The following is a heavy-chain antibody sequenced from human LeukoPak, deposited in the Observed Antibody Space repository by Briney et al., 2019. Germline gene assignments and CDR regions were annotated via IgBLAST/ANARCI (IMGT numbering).Heavy chain of an antibody. J-gene: IGHJ5*02. CDR2: IYYSGST. CDR3: ARRVVGNSMFVWFDP. Sequence: SETLSLTCTVSGGSISSSSYYWGWIRQPPGKGLEWIGSIYYSGSTYYNPSLKSRVTISVDTSKNQFSLKLSSVTAADTAVYHCARRVVGNSMFVWFDPWGQGTLVTVSS. D-gene: IGHD3-10*02. CDR1: GGSISSSSYY. V-gene: IGHV4-39*01.